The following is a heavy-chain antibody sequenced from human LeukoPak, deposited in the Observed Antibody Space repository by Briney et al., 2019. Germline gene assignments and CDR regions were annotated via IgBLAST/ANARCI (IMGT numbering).Heavy chain of an antibody. CDR3: AKDYLVYYFDY. D-gene: IGHD5/OR15-5a*01. CDR2: ISGSGGST. V-gene: IGHV3-23*01. CDR1: GFTFSSYA. Sequence: GGSLRLSCAASGFTFSSYAMSWVRQAPGKGLEWVSGISGSGGSTYYADSVKGRFTIFRDNSKNTLYLQMNSLRAEDTAVYYCAKDYLVYYFDYWGQGTLVTVSS. J-gene: IGHJ4*02.